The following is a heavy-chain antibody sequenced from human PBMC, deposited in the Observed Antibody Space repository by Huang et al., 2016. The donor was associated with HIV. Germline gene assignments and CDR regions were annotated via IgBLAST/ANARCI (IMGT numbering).Heavy chain of an antibody. CDR2: ILPWHDTT. D-gene: IGHD5-18*01. CDR1: GGTVSSFS. J-gene: IGHJ4*02. CDR3: ARGVGNSNRGFDI. Sequence: QVQLVQSGAEMTKSGSSVKVSCKASGGTVSSFSFTWVRQAPGHGLEGGGGILPWHDTTDLAQKIRGRVTLTADESTNTAFMELSGLTSQDTAVYYCARGVGNSNRGFDIWGQGTLVTVS. V-gene: IGHV1-69*13.